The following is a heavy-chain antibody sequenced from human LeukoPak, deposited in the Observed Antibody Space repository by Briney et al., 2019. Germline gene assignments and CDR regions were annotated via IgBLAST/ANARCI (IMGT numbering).Heavy chain of an antibody. CDR1: GGSISSGGYY. D-gene: IGHD5-18*01. CDR3: AGENRESMVTALFDY. Sequence: SETLSLTCTVSGGSISSGGYYWSWIRQHPGKGLEWIGYIYYSGSTYYNPSLKSRVTISVDTSKNQFSLKLSSVTAADTAVYYCAGENRESMVTALFDYWGQGTLVTVSS. V-gene: IGHV4-31*03. CDR2: IYYSGST. J-gene: IGHJ4*02.